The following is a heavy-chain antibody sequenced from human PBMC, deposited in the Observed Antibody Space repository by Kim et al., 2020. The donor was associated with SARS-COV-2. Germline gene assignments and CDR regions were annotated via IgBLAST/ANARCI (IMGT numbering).Heavy chain of an antibody. CDR3: ARVPAKVGASRYYFDY. D-gene: IGHD1-26*01. Sequence: SVKGRFTISRDNAKNSLYLQMNSLRADDTAVYYCARVPAKVGASRYYFDYWAQGTLVTVSS. V-gene: IGHV3-11*05. J-gene: IGHJ4*02.